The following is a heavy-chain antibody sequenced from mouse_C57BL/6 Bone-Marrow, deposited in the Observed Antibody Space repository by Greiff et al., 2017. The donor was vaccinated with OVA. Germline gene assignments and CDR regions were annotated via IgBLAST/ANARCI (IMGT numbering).Heavy chain of an antibody. J-gene: IGHJ4*01. Sequence: EVKLVESGAELVRPGASVKLSCTASGFNIKDDYMHWVKQRPEQGLEWIGWIDPENGDTEYASKFQGKATITADTSSNTAYLQLRSLTSEDTAVYYCTRSRCYDYAMDYWGQGTSVTVSS. V-gene: IGHV14-4*01. CDR3: TRSRCYDYAMDY. CDR2: IDPENGDT. D-gene: IGHD1-1*01. CDR1: GFNIKDDY.